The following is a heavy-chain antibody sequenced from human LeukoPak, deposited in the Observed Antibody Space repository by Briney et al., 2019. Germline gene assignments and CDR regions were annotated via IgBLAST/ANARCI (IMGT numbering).Heavy chain of an antibody. V-gene: IGHV3-23*01. Sequence: PGGSLRLSCAASGFTFSSYAMSWVRQAPGKGLEWVSAISGSGGSTYYADSVKGRLTISRDNSKNTLYLQMNSLRAEDTAVYYCAKDQYGSGSSFDYWGQGTLVTVSS. J-gene: IGHJ4*02. CDR1: GFTFSSYA. CDR3: AKDQYGSGSSFDY. D-gene: IGHD3-10*01. CDR2: ISGSGGST.